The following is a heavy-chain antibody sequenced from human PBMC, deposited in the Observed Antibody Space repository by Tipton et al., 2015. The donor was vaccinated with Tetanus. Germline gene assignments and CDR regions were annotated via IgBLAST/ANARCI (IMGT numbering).Heavy chain of an antibody. V-gene: IGHV1-46*01. D-gene: IGHD3-10*01. J-gene: IGHJ5*02. Sequence: QSGAEVKEPGASVKISCRASGYTFTDYYILWVRRAPGQGLEWMGIIHPGGGRTTYAQGFQGRVILTREKSTSTAYLHLNSLRSDDTAVYFCARDAVYGSGSFYNDWFDPWGQGTLVTVSS. CDR1: GYTFTDYY. CDR2: IHPGGGRT. CDR3: ARDAVYGSGSFYNDWFDP.